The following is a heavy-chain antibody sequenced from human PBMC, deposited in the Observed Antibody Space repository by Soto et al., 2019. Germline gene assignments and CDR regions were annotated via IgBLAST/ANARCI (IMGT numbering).Heavy chain of an antibody. Sequence: EVQLVESGGDLVQPGGSLRLSCAASGFTFSTYWMFWVRQAPGKGLDWVATIKQYVSEKLYVDSVKGRFTSSRDNAKNSLHLQMNSLRVEDTAVYFCAGAPGWLIENWGQGSLVTVSS. V-gene: IGHV3-7*04. CDR1: GFTFSTYW. CDR3: AGAPGWLIEN. D-gene: IGHD5-12*01. CDR2: IKQYVSEK. J-gene: IGHJ4*02.